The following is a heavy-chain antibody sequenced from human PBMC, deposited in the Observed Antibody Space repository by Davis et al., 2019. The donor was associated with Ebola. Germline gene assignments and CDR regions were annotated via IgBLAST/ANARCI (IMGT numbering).Heavy chain of an antibody. CDR1: GYTFTSYG. CDR2: IIPILGIA. V-gene: IGHV1-18*01. D-gene: IGHD4-17*01. Sequence: ASVKVSCKASGYTFTSYGISWVRQAPGQGLEWMGRIIPILGIANYAQKLQGRVTMTTDTSTSTAYMELRSLRSDDTAVYYCARDWATVTTSGAYYYYGMDVWGQGTTVTVSS. CDR3: ARDWATVTTSGAYYYYGMDV. J-gene: IGHJ6*02.